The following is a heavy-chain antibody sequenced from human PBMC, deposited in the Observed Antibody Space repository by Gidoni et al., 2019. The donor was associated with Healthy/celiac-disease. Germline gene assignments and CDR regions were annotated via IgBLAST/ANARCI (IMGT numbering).Heavy chain of an antibody. V-gene: IGHV3-9*01. Sequence: EVQLVDSGVGLVQPGLSLSLSCAASGFTFDYYAMHWVRQAPGKGLEWVSGISWNSGSIGYADSVKGRFTISRDNAKNSLYLQRNSLRAEDTALYYCAKDPRPSSSRGGLFDYWGQGTLVTVSS. D-gene: IGHD6-13*01. CDR2: ISWNSGSI. CDR1: GFTFDYYA. J-gene: IGHJ4*02. CDR3: AKDPRPSSSRGGLFDY.